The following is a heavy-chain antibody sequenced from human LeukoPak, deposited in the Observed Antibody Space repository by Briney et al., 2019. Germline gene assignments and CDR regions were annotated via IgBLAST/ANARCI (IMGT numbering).Heavy chain of an antibody. CDR3: ARDLSLGGAFDI. V-gene: IGHV4-39*02. J-gene: IGHJ3*02. CDR2: IYYTGST. D-gene: IGHD1-26*01. Sequence: SETLSLTCTVSGGSISSSSYYWGWIRQPPAKGLEWIGTIYYTGSTYYNPSLESRVTMSVDMSTNQFSLRLSSVAASDTAVYYCARDLSLGGAFDIWGQGTMVTVSS. CDR1: GGSISSSSYY.